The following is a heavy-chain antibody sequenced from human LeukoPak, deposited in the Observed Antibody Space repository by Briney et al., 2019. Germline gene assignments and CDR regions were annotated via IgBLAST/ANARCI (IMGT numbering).Heavy chain of an antibody. CDR3: ARLSYDSGTHYTCYEY. CDR2: IKEDGSAE. V-gene: IGHV3-7*01. Sequence: PGGSLRLSCAASGFTFSNAWMSWVRQAPGKGLEWVANIKEDGSAEYYVDSVKGRFTISRDNAKNSVYLQMNSLRADDTAVYYCARLSYDSGTHYTCYEYWGQGTLVTVSS. J-gene: IGHJ4*02. CDR1: GFTFSNAW. D-gene: IGHD3-10*01.